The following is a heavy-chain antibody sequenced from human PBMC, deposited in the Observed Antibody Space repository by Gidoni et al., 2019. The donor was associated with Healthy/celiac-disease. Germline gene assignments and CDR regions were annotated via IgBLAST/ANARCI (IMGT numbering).Heavy chain of an antibody. CDR2: IYYSGST. CDR3: ARHGFRPLDAFDI. CDR1: GGSISSSSYY. V-gene: IGHV4-39*01. Sequence: QLQLQESGPGLVKPSETLSLTCTVSGGSISSSSYYWGWIRQHPGKGLEWIGSIYYSGSTYYNPSLKSRFTISVDTSKIQFSLKLSSVTASDTAVYYCARHGFRPLDAFDIWGQGTMVTVSS. J-gene: IGHJ3*02.